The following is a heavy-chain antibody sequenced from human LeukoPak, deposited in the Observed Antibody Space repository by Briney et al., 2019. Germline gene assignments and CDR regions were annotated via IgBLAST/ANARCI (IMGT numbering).Heavy chain of an antibody. CDR1: GYTLTELS. V-gene: IGHV1-24*01. CDR2: FDPEDGET. J-gene: IGHJ5*02. CDR3: ARDRSIAAAGLYRNGGFWFDP. Sequence: ASVKVSCKVSGYTLTELSMHWVRQAPGKGLEWMGGFDPEDGETIYAQKFQGRVTMTEDTSTDTAYMELSSLRSEDTAVYYCARDRSIAAAGLYRNGGFWFDPWGQGTLVTVSS. D-gene: IGHD6-13*01.